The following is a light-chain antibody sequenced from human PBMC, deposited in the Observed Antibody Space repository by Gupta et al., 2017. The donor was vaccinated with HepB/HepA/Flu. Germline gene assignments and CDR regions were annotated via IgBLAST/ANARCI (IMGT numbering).Light chain of an antibody. CDR2: GAT. CDR3: QQDGSSPFT. V-gene: IGKV3-20*01. Sequence: ELVLTQSPVTLSLSPGERATLSCRASQSVGSTFLAWYQQKPGQAPRLLIYGATSRATGIPDRFSGSGSGTDFALTISRLEPEDFAVYYCQQDGSSPFTFGPGTTVDIK. J-gene: IGKJ3*01. CDR1: QSVGSTF.